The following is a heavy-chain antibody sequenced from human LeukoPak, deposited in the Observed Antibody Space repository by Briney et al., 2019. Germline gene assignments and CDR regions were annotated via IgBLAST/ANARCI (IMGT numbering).Heavy chain of an antibody. CDR2: INSDGSST. V-gene: IGHV3-74*01. J-gene: IGHJ6*04. CDR1: GFTFSSYW. D-gene: IGHD3-9*01. Sequence: PGGSLRLSCAASGFTFSSYWMHWVRQAPGKGLVWVSRINSDGSSTSYADSVKGRFTISRDNAKNTLYLQMNSLRAEDTAVYYCARVHGDYDILTGYYYYYGMDVWGKGTTVTVSS. CDR3: ARVHGDYDILTGYYYYYGMDV.